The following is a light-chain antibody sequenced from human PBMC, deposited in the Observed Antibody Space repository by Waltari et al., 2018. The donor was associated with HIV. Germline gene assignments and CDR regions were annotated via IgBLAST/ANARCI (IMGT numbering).Light chain of an antibody. V-gene: IGLV4-69*01. Sequence: QLVLPQSPSASASLGASVKLTCTLSSGHSTYAIAWHQQQPEKGPRYLMKLNSDGSHNKGDGIPARFSGSRSGAERYLTIASLQSEDEADYYCQTWATGIQVFGGGTKLTVL. CDR1: SGHSTYA. CDR3: QTWATGIQV. J-gene: IGLJ3*02. CDR2: LNSDGSH.